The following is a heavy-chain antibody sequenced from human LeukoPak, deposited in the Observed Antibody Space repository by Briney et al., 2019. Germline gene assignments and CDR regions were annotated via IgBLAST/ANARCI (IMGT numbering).Heavy chain of an antibody. Sequence: SETLSLTCAVSGDSISSNNWWSWVGQPPGKGLEWIGEIHHSGSANYKSSLKRRVTISLDKSKNQICLELNSVTAADTPVYYCGGGRGYIWGIWGQGPLVTVSS. CDR1: GDSISSNNW. V-gene: IGHV4-4*02. CDR3: GGGRGYIWGI. CDR2: IHHSGSA. D-gene: IGHD3-16*01. J-gene: IGHJ4*02.